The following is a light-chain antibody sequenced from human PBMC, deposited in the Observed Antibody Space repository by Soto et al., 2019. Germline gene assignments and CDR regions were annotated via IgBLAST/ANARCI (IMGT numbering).Light chain of an antibody. CDR1: LSVTNNY. CDR2: DAS. CDR3: QQYDCTPLT. J-gene: IGKJ1*01. V-gene: IGKV3-20*01. Sequence: EIVLTHSPDTLSLSPGERATLSCRASLSVTNNYLAWYQQKPGQAPRLVIYDASNRATGIPDRFSGSGSGTDFTLTISRLEPEDFAVYFCQQYDCTPLTFGQGTKVEVK.